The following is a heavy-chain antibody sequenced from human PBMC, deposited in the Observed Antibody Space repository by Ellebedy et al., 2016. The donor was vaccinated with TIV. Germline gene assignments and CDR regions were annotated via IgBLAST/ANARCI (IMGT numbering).Heavy chain of an antibody. CDR1: DYTFGTYG. J-gene: IGHJ3*02. V-gene: IGHV1-18*01. Sequence: ASVKVSCXAGDYTFGTYGISWVRQAPGQGLEWMGWISTYSTYITYAQKFRDRLTMTTDTSTSTVSMELRSLKSDDTAVYYCARDRGKSPDTFDIWGQGTRVTVSS. CDR2: ISTYSTYI. D-gene: IGHD3-10*01. CDR3: ARDRGKSPDTFDI.